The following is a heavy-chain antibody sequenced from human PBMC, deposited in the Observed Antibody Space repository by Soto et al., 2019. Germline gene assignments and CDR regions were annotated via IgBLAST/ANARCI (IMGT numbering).Heavy chain of an antibody. D-gene: IGHD2-2*01. Sequence: SVKVSCKASGDTFSSYAISWVRQAPGQGLEWMGGIIPFFDTANYAQQFQGRATITADESTSTAYMELSSLRSEDTAVYYCARHDCISSSCYYYYYYVMDVWG. CDR1: GDTFSSYA. V-gene: IGHV1-69*13. CDR3: ARHDCISSSCYYYYYYVMDV. CDR2: IIPFFDTA. J-gene: IGHJ6*02.